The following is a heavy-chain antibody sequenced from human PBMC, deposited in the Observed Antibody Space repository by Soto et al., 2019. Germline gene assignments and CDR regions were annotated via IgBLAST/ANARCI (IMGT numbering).Heavy chain of an antibody. J-gene: IGHJ6*02. CDR1: GGTFSSYA. D-gene: IGHD2-15*01. CDR3: ARDFRGSCYAAFRDCYYGMDV. Sequence: SVKVSCKASGGTFSSYAISWVRQAPGQGLEWMGGIIPIFGTANYAQKFQGRVTITADESTSTAYMELSSLRSEDTAVYYCARDFRGSCYAAFRDCYYGMDVWGQGTTVTVSS. V-gene: IGHV1-69*13. CDR2: IIPIFGTA.